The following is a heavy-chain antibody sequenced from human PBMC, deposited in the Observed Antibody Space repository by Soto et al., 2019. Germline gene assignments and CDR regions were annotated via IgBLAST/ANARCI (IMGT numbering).Heavy chain of an antibody. CDR1: GGSINTDDW. D-gene: IGHD3-9*01. CDR2: VHRGDWT. J-gene: IGHJ5*02. CDR3: AKWGVLNFHWIS. V-gene: IGHV4-4*02. Sequence: QERLQESGPGLVEPSGTLSLTCTVSGGSINTDDWWTWVRQIPGRGLEWIGEVHRGDWTNYKASVRSRLTISMDMSNNQFSLHLTSVTAADTAIYYCAKWGVLNFHWISWGPGMMVTVSS.